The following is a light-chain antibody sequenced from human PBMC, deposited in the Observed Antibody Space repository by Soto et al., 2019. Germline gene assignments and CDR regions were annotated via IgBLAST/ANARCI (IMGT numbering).Light chain of an antibody. CDR3: QKYNSYLWT. J-gene: IGKJ1*01. Sequence: DIQMTQSPTTLSASVGDRVTITCRASQSISSWLAWYQQKPGKAPKLLIYDASSLESGVPPRFSGSGSGTEFTLTISSLQPDDFATYYRQKYNSYLWTFGQGTKVEIK. CDR1: QSISSW. CDR2: DAS. V-gene: IGKV1-5*01.